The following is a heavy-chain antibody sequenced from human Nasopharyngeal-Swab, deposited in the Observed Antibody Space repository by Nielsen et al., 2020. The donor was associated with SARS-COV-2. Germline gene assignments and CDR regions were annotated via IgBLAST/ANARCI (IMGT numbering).Heavy chain of an antibody. Sequence: WIRQPPGKGLEWIGYVYYYSGTTNSNPSLKSRVTMSMDTSKKQFSLQMSSVTTADTAVYYCARRPTGYGDYYFDSWGQGTLVTVSS. CDR2: VYYYSGTT. CDR3: ARRPTGYGDYYFDS. J-gene: IGHJ4*02. V-gene: IGHV4-59*08. D-gene: IGHD4-17*01.